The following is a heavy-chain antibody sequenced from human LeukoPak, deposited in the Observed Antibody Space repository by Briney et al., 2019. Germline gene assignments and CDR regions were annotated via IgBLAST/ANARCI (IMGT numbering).Heavy chain of an antibody. V-gene: IGHV4-38-2*02. Sequence: SETLPLTCTVSGYSISSGYYWGWIRQPPGKGLEWIGSIYHSGSTYYNPSLKSRVTISVDTSKNQFSLKLSSVTAADTAVYYCARAHERGATIKGKWFDPWGQGTLVTVSS. CDR3: ARAHERGATIKGKWFDP. J-gene: IGHJ5*02. CDR1: GYSISSGYY. CDR2: IYHSGST. D-gene: IGHD5-12*01.